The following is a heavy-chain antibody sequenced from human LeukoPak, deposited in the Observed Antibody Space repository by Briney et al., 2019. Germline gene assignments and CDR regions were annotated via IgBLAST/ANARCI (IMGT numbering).Heavy chain of an antibody. V-gene: IGHV3-66*02. CDR1: GSTVSSNY. D-gene: IGHD2-2*01. CDR2: IYSGGST. CDR3: ARESSNDHFLPY. Sequence: GGSLRLSCAASGSTVSSNYMSWVRQAPGKGLEWVSVIYSGGSTYYADSVKGRFTISRDNSKNTLYIQMNSLRAEDTAVYYCARESSNDHFLPYWGQGTLVTVSS. J-gene: IGHJ4*02.